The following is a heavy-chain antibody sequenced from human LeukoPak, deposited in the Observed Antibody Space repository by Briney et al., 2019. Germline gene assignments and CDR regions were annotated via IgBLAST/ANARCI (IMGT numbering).Heavy chain of an antibody. CDR1: GYTFSTYG. CDR3: ARKRCTGDCYLFDP. Sequence: ASVKVSCKASGYTFSTYGLMWVRQAPGQGLELMGWINTNNGNTNYAQKFQGRVTMTTDTSTSTGYMELRSLRSDDTAVYYCARKRCTGDCYLFDPWGQGTLVTVSS. D-gene: IGHD2-21*02. J-gene: IGHJ5*02. V-gene: IGHV1-18*01. CDR2: INTNNGNT.